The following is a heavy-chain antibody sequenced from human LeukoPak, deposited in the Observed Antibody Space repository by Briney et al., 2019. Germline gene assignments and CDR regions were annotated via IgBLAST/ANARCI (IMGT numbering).Heavy chain of an antibody. CDR2: IRYDGSNK. CDR1: GFTFSSYG. V-gene: IGHV3-30*02. D-gene: IGHD6-13*01. J-gene: IGHJ4*02. CDR3: AISFAGSSSWNFDY. Sequence: PGGSLRLSCAASGFTFSSYGMHWVRQAPGKGLEWVAFIRYDGSNKYYADSVKGRFTISRDNSKNTLYLQMNSLRAEDTAVYYCAISFAGSSSWNFDYWGQGTLVTVSS.